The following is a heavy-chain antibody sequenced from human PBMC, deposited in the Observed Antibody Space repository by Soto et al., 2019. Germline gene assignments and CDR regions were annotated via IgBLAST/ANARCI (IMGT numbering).Heavy chain of an antibody. CDR3: ARSLNYDFWTGYFFDF. D-gene: IGHD3-3*01. J-gene: IGHJ4*02. CDR1: GFSLPTRSMC. Sequence: SGPPRVNPTQPLTLTCTLSGFSLPTRSMCLSWIRQSPGTALEWLALIDWDGDTYYSTSLKTRLTISRDTSTNQVVLTRTNLDTAYTATYFCARSLNYDFWTGYFFDFWGQGARVTVSA. CDR2: IDWDGDT. V-gene: IGHV2-70*01.